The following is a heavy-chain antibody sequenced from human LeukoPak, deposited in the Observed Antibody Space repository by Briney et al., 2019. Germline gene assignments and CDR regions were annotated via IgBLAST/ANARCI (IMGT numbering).Heavy chain of an antibody. Sequence: PGGSLRLSCAASGFTFSAFAMPWVGRAPGKGRGWVAVISFVGNIKYYADSVKGRFTISRDNSKNTLFLQMNSLRVEDTAVYSCTRGPRPLRYCSGGSCPSYYSGMDVWGLGTTVTVSS. J-gene: IGHJ6*02. V-gene: IGHV3-30*04. D-gene: IGHD2-15*01. CDR1: GFTFSAFA. CDR2: ISFVGNIK. CDR3: TRGPRPLRYCSGGSCPSYYSGMDV.